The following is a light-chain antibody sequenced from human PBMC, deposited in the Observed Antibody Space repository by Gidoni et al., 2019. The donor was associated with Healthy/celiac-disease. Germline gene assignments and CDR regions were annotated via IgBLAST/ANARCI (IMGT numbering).Light chain of an antibody. CDR1: SSDVGGYNY. Sequence: QSALTQPASVSGSPGQSITISCTGTSSDVGGYNYVSWSQHHPGKAPKLMIYEVSNRPSGVSNRFSGSTSGNTASLTISGLQAEDEADYYCSSYTSSSTHYVFGTGTKVTVL. V-gene: IGLV2-14*01. CDR2: EVS. J-gene: IGLJ1*01. CDR3: SSYTSSSTHYV.